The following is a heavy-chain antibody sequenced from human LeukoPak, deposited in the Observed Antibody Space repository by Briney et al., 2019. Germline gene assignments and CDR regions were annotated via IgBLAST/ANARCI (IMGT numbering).Heavy chain of an antibody. J-gene: IGHJ4*02. CDR1: GFTFSSYA. CDR3: AKANRITMIAPLDY. D-gene: IGHD3-22*01. CDR2: ISGSGGST. Sequence: GGSLRLSCAASGFTFSSYAMTWVRQAPGKGLEWVSSISGSGGSTSYADSVKGRFTISRDNSKNTLYLQMNTLRAEDTAVYFCAKANRITMIAPLDYWGQGTLVTVSS. V-gene: IGHV3-23*01.